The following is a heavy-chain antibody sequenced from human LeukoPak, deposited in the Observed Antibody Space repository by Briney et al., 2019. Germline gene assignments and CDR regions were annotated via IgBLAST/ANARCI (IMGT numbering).Heavy chain of an antibody. Sequence: GGSLRLSCAASGFTFSSYEMNWVRQAPGKGLEWVSYISSSGSTIYYADSVKGRFTISRDNAKNSLYLQMNSLRAEDTAVYYCARGYCSGGSCYWYAFDIWGQGTMVTVSS. CDR3: ARGYCSGGSCYWYAFDI. V-gene: IGHV3-48*03. D-gene: IGHD2-15*01. J-gene: IGHJ3*02. CDR1: GFTFSSYE. CDR2: ISSSGSTI.